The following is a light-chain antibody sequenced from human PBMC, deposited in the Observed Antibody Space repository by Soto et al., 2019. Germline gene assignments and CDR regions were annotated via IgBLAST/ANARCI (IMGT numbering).Light chain of an antibody. CDR3: CPYEASDKWA. CDR2: DVA. V-gene: IGLV2-11*02. J-gene: IGLJ1*01. Sequence: QSALTQPRSASGSPGQSVTISCTGTSSDVGGYNCVSWYQQHPGKAPKLMIYDVAKRPSGVPDRFSGSKSANTTSLALSGLQADDEADYYRCPYEASDKWAFGTGSKGTVL. CDR1: SSDVGGYNC.